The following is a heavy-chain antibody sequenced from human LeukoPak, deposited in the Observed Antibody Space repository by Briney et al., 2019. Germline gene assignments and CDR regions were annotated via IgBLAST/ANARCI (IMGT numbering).Heavy chain of an antibody. D-gene: IGHD3-22*01. CDR1: GYTLTDYY. V-gene: IGHV1-2*06. CDR2: INPNSGGT. CDR3: ARVPLHDDSGHYYPH. J-gene: IGHJ1*01. Sequence: GASVKVSCKASGYTLTDYYMHWVRQAPGQGLEWMGRINPNSGGTNYAQKFQGRVTMTRDTSISTVYMELSRLRSDDTAVYYCARVPLHDDSGHYYPHWGQGTLVTVSS.